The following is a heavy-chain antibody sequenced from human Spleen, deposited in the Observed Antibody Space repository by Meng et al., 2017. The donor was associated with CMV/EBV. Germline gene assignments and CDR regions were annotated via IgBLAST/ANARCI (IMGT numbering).Heavy chain of an antibody. D-gene: IGHD3-10*01. V-gene: IGHV3-74*01. Sequence: GGSLRLTCAASGFTFNSYWMHWVRQAPGKGLVWVSRINSDGSSTSYADSVKGRFTISRDNAKNTLYLQMNSLRAEDAAVYYCAKDRGMYYYGSGSSYYGMDVWGQGTTVTVSS. CDR3: AKDRGMYYYGSGSSYYGMDV. CDR2: INSDGSST. J-gene: IGHJ6*02. CDR1: GFTFNSYW.